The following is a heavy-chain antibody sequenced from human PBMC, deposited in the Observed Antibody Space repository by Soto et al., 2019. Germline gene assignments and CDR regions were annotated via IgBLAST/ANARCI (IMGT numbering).Heavy chain of an antibody. J-gene: IGHJ6*02. CDR2: ISAYNGNT. Sequence: ASVKVSCKASGYTITSYGISWVRQAPGQGLEWMGWISAYNGNTNYAQKLQGRVTMTTDTSTSTAYMELRSLRSDDTAVYYCARVVAAARSYGMDVWGQGTTVTVSS. D-gene: IGHD6-13*01. CDR3: ARVVAAARSYGMDV. V-gene: IGHV1-18*04. CDR1: GYTITSYG.